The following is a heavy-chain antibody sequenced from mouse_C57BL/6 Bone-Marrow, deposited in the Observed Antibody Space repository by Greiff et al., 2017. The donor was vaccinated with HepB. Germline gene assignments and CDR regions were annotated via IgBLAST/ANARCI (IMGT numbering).Heavy chain of an antibody. J-gene: IGHJ1*03. CDR2: IRNKANGYTT. V-gene: IGHV7-3*01. CDR1: GFTFSDYY. Sequence: DVKLVESGGGLVQPGGSLSLSCAASGFTFSDYYMSWVRQPPGKALEWLGFIRNKANGYTTEYSASVKGRVTISRDNSQSILYLQMNSLRAEDSATYYCARYIGYYLYWYFDVWGTGTTVTVSS. D-gene: IGHD2-3*01. CDR3: ARYIGYYLYWYFDV.